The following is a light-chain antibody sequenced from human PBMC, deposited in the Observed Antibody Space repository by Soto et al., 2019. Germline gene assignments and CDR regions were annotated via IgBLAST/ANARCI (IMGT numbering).Light chain of an antibody. V-gene: IGKV3-20*01. CDR1: QSVSSTY. Sequence: EIVLTTSPAPLSFSPGEIATISSKASQSVSSTYLIWYQQKPGQAPRIIIFGASGRATGIPDRFSGSGSGTDFTLTISRLEPEDFAVYYCPQDGSLSWTLGHGTKADIK. CDR3: PQDGSLSWT. J-gene: IGKJ1*01. CDR2: GAS.